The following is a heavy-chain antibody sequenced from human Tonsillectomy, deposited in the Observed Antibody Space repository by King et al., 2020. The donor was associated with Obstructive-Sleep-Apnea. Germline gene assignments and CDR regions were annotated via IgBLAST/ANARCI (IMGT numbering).Heavy chain of an antibody. CDR1: GGSISSYF. CDR2: VFYTGYT. D-gene: IGHD2-15*01. Sequence: QLQESGPGLVKPSETLSLTCSVSGGSISSYFWSWIRRSPGKGLKWIGYVFYTGYTNYNPSLRSRFTISVDTSKNQFSLNLSSVTAADTAFYYCARGVAATGYFDYWGQGALVTVSS. V-gene: IGHV4-59*08. CDR3: ARGVAATGYFDY. J-gene: IGHJ4*02.